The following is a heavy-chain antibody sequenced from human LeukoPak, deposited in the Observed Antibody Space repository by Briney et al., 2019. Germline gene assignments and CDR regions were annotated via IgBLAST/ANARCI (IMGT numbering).Heavy chain of an antibody. CDR1: GYTFSSYY. V-gene: IGHV1-46*01. Sequence: ASVKVSCKASGYTFSSYYMHWVRQAPGQGLEWMGVINPSGGSTSYAQKFQGRIIMTRDTSTSTVYMELSSLRSEDTAVYYCATDVHLLRDYWGQGTLVTVSS. J-gene: IGHJ4*02. CDR2: INPSGGST. CDR3: ATDVHLLRDY. D-gene: IGHD2-15*01.